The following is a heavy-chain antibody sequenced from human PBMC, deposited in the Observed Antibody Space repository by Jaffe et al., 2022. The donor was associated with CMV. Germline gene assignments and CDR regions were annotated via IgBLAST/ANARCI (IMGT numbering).Heavy chain of an antibody. CDR1: GGSFSGYY. J-gene: IGHJ6*02. CDR2: INHSGST. CDR3: ARGRGGANYYYYYYGMDV. V-gene: IGHV4-34*01. Sequence: QVQLQQWGAGLLKPSETLSLTCAVYGGSFSGYYWSWIRQPPGKGLEWIGEINHSGSTNYNPSLKSRVTISVDTSKNQFSLKLSSVTAADTAVYYCARGRGGANYYYYYYGMDVWGQGTTVTVSS. D-gene: IGHD3-16*01.